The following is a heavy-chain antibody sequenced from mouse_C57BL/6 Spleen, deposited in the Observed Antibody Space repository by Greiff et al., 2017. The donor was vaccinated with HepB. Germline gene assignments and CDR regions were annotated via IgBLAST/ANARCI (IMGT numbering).Heavy chain of an antibody. J-gene: IGHJ4*01. D-gene: IGHD4-1*01. Sequence: EVKLVESEGGLVQPGSSMKLSCTASGFTFSDYYMAWVRQVPEKGLEWVANINYDGSSTYYLDSLKSRFIISRDNAKNILYLQMSSLKSEDTATYYCARANWEEDAMDYWGQGTSVTVSS. V-gene: IGHV5-16*01. CDR2: INYDGSST. CDR1: GFTFSDYY. CDR3: ARANWEEDAMDY.